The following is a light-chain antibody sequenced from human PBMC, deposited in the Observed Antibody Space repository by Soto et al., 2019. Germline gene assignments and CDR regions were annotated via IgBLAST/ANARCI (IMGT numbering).Light chain of an antibody. J-gene: IGLJ1*01. V-gene: IGLV2-8*01. Sequence: HSVLTQPPSASGSPGQSVTISCTVTSGDIGGYDYVSWYQQHPGKAPKLMIYEVTKRPLGVPDRFSGSKSGNTASLTVSGLQAEDEADYYCSSYAGSNNPYVFGTGTKVTVL. CDR1: SGDIGGYDY. CDR3: SSYAGSNNPYV. CDR2: EVT.